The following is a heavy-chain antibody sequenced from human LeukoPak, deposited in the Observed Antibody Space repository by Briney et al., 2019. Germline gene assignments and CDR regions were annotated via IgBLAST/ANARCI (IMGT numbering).Heavy chain of an antibody. CDR2: MDAANSADN. V-gene: IGHV5-51*01. Sequence: GESLKISCKASGYTFTDTWIGWVRQMPEKGLEWFAVMDAANSADNRYSPSLQGQVTMSVDKSVGTAYLQWDSLKASDTAIYYCARRASVTGAPFDYWGQGTLVTVSS. CDR1: GYTFTDTW. CDR3: ARRASVTGAPFDY. J-gene: IGHJ4*02. D-gene: IGHD6-6*01.